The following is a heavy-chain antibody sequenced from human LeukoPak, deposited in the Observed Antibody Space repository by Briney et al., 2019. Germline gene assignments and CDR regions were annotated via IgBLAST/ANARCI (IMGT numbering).Heavy chain of an antibody. V-gene: IGHV4-59*01. D-gene: IGHD6-19*01. CDR1: GGSISSYY. CDR2: IYYSGST. Sequence: SETLSLTCTVSGGSISSYYWSWIRQPPGKGLEWIGYIYYSGSTNYNPSLKGRVTMSIDTSKNHFSLKLTSVTAADTATYYCARETSLAGFASGLGFNYWGQGILVTVSS. J-gene: IGHJ4*02. CDR3: ARETSLAGFASGLGFNY.